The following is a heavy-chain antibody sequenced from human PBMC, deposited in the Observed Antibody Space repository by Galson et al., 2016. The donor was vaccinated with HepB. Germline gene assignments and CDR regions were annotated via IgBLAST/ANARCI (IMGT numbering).Heavy chain of an antibody. V-gene: IGHV4-39*01. CDR3: ARLPRMRGYSGSYYDY. Sequence: LSLTCTVSGASISSSTYYWAWIRQPPGMGLEWIGSVYYTGSSHYNPPLKSRVTISVATSKNQFSLRLSSVTDADTAVYYCARLPRMRGYSGSYYDYWGPGTLVTVSS. CDR1: GASISSSTYY. CDR2: VYYTGSS. J-gene: IGHJ4*02. D-gene: IGHD2-21*01.